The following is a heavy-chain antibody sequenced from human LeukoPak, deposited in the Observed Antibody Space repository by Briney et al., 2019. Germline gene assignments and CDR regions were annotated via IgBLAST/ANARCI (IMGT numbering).Heavy chain of an antibody. CDR1: GFTFDNYR. Sequence: GGSLRLSCAASGFTFDNYRMSWVRQAPGKGLEWVSTVNADGGNTYYAGSVKGRFTISRDNSKSTLILQMNSLRVEDTALYYCTKRVKYGGTWDHFADWGQGTLVTVSS. CDR3: TKRVKYGGTWDHFAD. V-gene: IGHV3-23*01. D-gene: IGHD1-26*01. J-gene: IGHJ4*02. CDR2: VNADGGNT.